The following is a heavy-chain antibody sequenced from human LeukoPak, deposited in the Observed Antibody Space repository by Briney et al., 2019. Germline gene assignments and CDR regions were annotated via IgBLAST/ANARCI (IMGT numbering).Heavy chain of an antibody. J-gene: IGHJ4*02. V-gene: IGHV4-59*01. CDR3: ARGIYGEQLVGYFDY. CDR2: IYYSGST. CDR1: GGSISSYY. Sequence: PSETLSLTCTVSGGSISSYYWSWIRQPPGKGLEWIGYIYYSGSTNYNPSLKSRVTISVDTSKNQFSLKLSSVTAADTAMYYCARGIYGEQLVGYFDYWGQGTLVTVSS. D-gene: IGHD6-6*01.